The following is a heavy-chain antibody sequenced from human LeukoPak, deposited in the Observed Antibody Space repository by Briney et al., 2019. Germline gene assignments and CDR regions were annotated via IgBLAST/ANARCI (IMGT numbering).Heavy chain of an antibody. Sequence: GGSLRLSCAASGFTFSDYYMSWIRQAPGKGLEWVSYISSSGSTIYYADSVKGRFTISRDNAKNSLYLQMSSLRAEDTAVYYCARGLRYSSSWPMYDYWGQGTLVTVSS. CDR2: ISSSGSTI. V-gene: IGHV3-11*01. CDR3: ARGLRYSSSWPMYDY. D-gene: IGHD6-13*01. J-gene: IGHJ4*02. CDR1: GFTFSDYY.